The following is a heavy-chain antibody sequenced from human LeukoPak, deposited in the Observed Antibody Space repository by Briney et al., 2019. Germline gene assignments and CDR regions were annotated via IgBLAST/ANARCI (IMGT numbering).Heavy chain of an antibody. V-gene: IGHV3-23*01. CDR2: ISGSGGRT. J-gene: IGHJ6*03. D-gene: IGHD3-10*01. Sequence: GGSLRLSCAASGFTFSSYGMSWARQAPGKGLGWVSAISGSGGRTYYADSVKGRFTISRDNSKNTLYLQMNSLRAEDTAVYYCAKGGRGGAITMVRGVKGDYYYMDVWGKGTTVTISS. CDR3: AKGGRGGAITMVRGVKGDYYYMDV. CDR1: GFTFSSYG.